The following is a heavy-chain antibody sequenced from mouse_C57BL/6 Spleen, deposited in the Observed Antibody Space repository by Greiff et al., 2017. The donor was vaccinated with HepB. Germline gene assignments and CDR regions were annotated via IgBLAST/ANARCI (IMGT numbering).Heavy chain of an antibody. V-gene: IGHV1-50*01. J-gene: IGHJ2*01. CDR3: ASYPFDY. CDR1: GYTFTSYW. Sequence: VQLQQSGAELVKPGASVKLSCKASGYTFTSYWMQWVKQRPGQGLEWIGEIDPSDSHTNYNQKFKGKATLTVDTSSSTAYMQLSSLTSEDSAVYYCASYPFDYWGQGTTLTVSS. CDR2: IDPSDSHT.